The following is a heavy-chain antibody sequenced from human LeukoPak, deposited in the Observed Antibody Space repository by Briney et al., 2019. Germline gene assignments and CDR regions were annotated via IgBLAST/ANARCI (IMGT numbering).Heavy chain of an antibody. V-gene: IGHV4-59*12. D-gene: IGHD2-21*02. Sequence: SSETLSLTCTVSGGSISSYYWSWIRQPPGKGLEWIGYIYHSGSTYYNPSLKSRVTISVDRSKNQFSLKLSSVTAADTAVYYCARDSLMRGVTVFDYWGQGTLVTVSS. CDR3: ARDSLMRGVTVFDY. CDR2: IYHSGST. J-gene: IGHJ4*02. CDR1: GGSISSYY.